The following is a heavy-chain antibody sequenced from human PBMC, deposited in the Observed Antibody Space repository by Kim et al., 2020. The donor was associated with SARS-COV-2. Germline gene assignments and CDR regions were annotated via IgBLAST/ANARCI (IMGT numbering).Heavy chain of an antibody. CDR3: AKDSPWRTDY. V-gene: IGHV3-23*01. Sequence: TYYEESERGRFAMSRDNSETTLFLQMNSLRAEDTAVYYCAKDSPWRTDYWGQGTLVTVSS. J-gene: IGHJ4*02. CDR2: T.